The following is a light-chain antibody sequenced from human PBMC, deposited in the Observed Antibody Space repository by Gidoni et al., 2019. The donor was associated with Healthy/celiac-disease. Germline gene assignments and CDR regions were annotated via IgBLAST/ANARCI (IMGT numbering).Light chain of an antibody. Sequence: DIQMTQSPSSLSASVGDRVTITCQASQDISNYLNWYQQKPGKAPKLLIYDASNLETRVPSRFSGSGSGTDFTFTIRSLQPEDIATYYCQQYDNLPPYTFGQGTKLEIK. CDR1: QDISNY. CDR2: DAS. V-gene: IGKV1-33*01. CDR3: QQYDNLPPYT. J-gene: IGKJ2*01.